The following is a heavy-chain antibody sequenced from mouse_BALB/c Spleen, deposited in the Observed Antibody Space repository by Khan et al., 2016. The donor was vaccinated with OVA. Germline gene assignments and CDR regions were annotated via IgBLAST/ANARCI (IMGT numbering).Heavy chain of an antibody. CDR2: ISSGGDYT. CDR1: GFTFSSYS. D-gene: IGHD4-1*01. V-gene: IGHV5-6*01. Sequence: EVQVVESGGDLVEPGGSLKLSCAASGFTFSSYSMSWVRQTPDKRLEWVATISSGGDYTYYPHIVKGRFTISRDNAKNTLYMQMSSLKSEDTAMYYCVRHLTGSFAYWGQGTLVAVAA. CDR3: VRHLTGSFAY. J-gene: IGHJ3*01.